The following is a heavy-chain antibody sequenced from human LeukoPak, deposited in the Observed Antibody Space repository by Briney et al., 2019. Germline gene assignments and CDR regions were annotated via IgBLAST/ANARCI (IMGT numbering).Heavy chain of an antibody. CDR2: INHSGST. Sequence: ASETLPLTCTVYGGSFSGYYWSWIRQPPGKGLEWIGEINHSGSTNYNPSLKSRVTISVDTSKNQFSLKLSSVTAADTAVYYCATYRWELLPDYWGQGTLVTVSS. J-gene: IGHJ4*02. CDR1: GGSFSGYY. V-gene: IGHV4-34*01. D-gene: IGHD1-26*01. CDR3: ATYRWELLPDY.